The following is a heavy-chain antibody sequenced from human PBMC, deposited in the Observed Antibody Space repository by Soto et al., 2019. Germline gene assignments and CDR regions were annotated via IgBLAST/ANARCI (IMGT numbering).Heavy chain of an antibody. CDR3: ASRHSSPYYDY. Sequence: SETLSLTCTVSGGSISSGDYYWSWIRQPPGKGLEWIGNIYYSGSTYYNPSLKSRVTISVDTSKNQFSLKLSSVTAADTAVYYCASRHSSPYYDYCGQGTLVTVSS. V-gene: IGHV4-30-4*01. CDR2: IYYSGST. CDR1: GGSISSGDYY. D-gene: IGHD6-13*01. J-gene: IGHJ4*02.